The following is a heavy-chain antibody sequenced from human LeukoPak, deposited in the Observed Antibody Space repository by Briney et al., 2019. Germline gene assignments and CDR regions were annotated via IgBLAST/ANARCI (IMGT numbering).Heavy chain of an antibody. V-gene: IGHV4-61*02. CDR2: IYTSGST. CDR1: GGSISSGSYY. CDR3: ARAFNPVGGYFDY. D-gene: IGHD1-14*01. Sequence: PSQTLSLTCTVSGGSISSGSYYWSWIRQPAGKGLEWIGRIYTSGSTNYNPSLKSRVTISVDTSKNQFSLKLSSVTAADTAVYYCARAFNPVGGYFDYWGQGTLVTVSS. J-gene: IGHJ4*02.